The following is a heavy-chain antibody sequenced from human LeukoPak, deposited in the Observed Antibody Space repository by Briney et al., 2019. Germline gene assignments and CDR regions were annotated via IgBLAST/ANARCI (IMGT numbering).Heavy chain of an antibody. CDR3: AKDQGATYFDL. CDR2: ISGSGGST. D-gene: IGHD4/OR15-4a*01. CDR1: GFTFSSYA. J-gene: IGHJ2*01. V-gene: IGHV3-23*01. Sequence: GESLRLSCAASGFTFSSYAMSWVRQAPGKGLEWVSAISGSGGSTYYADSVKGRFTVSRDNSKNTLYLQMNSLRAEDTAVYYCAKDQGATYFDLWGRGTLVTVSS.